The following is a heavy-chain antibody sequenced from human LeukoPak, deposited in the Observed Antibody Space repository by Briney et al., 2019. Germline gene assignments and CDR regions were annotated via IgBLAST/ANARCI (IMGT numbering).Heavy chain of an antibody. J-gene: IGHJ4*02. CDR3: ARVKWLDNS. D-gene: IGHD5-12*01. CDR2: INHSGSS. V-gene: IGHV4-34*01. CDR1: GGSFSGYY. Sequence: KSSETLSLTCAVYGGSFSGYYWSWIRQPPGQGLEWIGEINHSGSSNYNPSLKSRVTISVDTSKNQFSLRLTSMTAADTAVYYCARVKWLDNSWGQGTLVTVSS.